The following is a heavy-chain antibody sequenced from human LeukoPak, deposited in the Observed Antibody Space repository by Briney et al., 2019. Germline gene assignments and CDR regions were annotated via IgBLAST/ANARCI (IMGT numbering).Heavy chain of an antibody. CDR1: GGSISSYY. CDR2: IYYSGST. J-gene: IGHJ4*02. D-gene: IGHD4-17*01. V-gene: IGHV4-59*08. CDR3: ARSDPTHGDPYYFDY. Sequence: SETLSLTCTVSGGSISSYYWSWIRQPPGKGLEWIGYIYYSGSTNYNPSLKSRVTISVDTSKNRFSLKLSSVTAADTAVYYCARSDPTHGDPYYFDYWGQGTLVTVSS.